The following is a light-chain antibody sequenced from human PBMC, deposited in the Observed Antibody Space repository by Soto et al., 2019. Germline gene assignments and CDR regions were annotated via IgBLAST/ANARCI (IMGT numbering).Light chain of an antibody. Sequence: QSVLTQPPSVSGAPGQRVTISCNGSSSNIGAGYDVHWYQQLPGTAPKLLIYGNSNRPSGVPDRFSGSKSGTSASLAITGLRAEDEADYYCQSYDSSLSGGVFGGGTKVTVL. V-gene: IGLV1-40*01. CDR2: GNS. CDR3: QSYDSSLSGGV. J-gene: IGLJ3*02. CDR1: SSNIGAGYD.